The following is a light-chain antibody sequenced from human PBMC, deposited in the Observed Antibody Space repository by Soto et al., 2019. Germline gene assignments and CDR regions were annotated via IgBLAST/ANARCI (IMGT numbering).Light chain of an antibody. CDR1: SSDVGGYNY. J-gene: IGLJ2*01. Sequence: QSVLTQPASVSGSPGQSITISCTGTSSDVGGYNYVSWYQQHPGKAPKLIIYEVNHRPSGVSNRFSGSKSGNTASLTISGLQDEEEAHYYCSSYTTISTLIFGGGTKVTV. CDR3: SSYTTISTLI. V-gene: IGLV2-14*01. CDR2: EVN.